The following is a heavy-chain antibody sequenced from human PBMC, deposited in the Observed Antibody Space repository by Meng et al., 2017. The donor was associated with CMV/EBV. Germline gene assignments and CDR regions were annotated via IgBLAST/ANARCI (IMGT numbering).Heavy chain of an antibody. CDR1: GFTFSNAW. CDR2: IKSKTDGGTT. CDR3: TTDPPVLRFLEWLSTLRH. Sequence: GESLKISCAASGFTFSNAWMSWVRQAPGKGLEWVGRIKSKTDGGTTDYAAPVKGRFTISRDDSKNTLYLQMNGLKTEDTAVYYCTTDPPVLRFLEWLSTLRHWGQGTLVTVSS. D-gene: IGHD3-3*01. J-gene: IGHJ4*02. V-gene: IGHV3-15*01.